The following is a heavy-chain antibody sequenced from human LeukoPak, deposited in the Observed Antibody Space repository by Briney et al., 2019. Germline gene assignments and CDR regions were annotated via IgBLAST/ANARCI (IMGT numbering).Heavy chain of an antibody. CDR1: GFTFSSYG. D-gene: IGHD3-10*01. CDR2: IWYDGSNK. CDR3: AKESGIGRSFDY. V-gene: IGHV3-30*02. Sequence: GGSLRLSCAASGFTFSSYGMHWVRQAPGKGLEWVAFIWYDGSNKYYADSVKGRFTISRDNSKNTLYLQMNSLRAEDTAVYYCAKESGIGRSFDYWGQGTLVTVSS. J-gene: IGHJ4*02.